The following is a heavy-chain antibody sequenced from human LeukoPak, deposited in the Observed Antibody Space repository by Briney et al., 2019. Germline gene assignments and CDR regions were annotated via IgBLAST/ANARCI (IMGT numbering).Heavy chain of an antibody. Sequence: SETLSLTCTVSGGSISSYYWSWIRQPPGKGLEWIGYIYYSGSTNYNPSLKSRVTISVDTSKSQSSLKLSSVTAADTAVYYCASATLLDYYDSSGYYYSWAPYGMDVWGQGTTVTVSS. CDR3: ASATLLDYYDSSGYYYSWAPYGMDV. J-gene: IGHJ6*02. V-gene: IGHV4-59*01. CDR2: IYYSGST. CDR1: GGSISSYY. D-gene: IGHD3-22*01.